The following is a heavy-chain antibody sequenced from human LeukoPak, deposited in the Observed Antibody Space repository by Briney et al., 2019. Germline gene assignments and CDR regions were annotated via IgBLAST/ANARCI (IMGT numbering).Heavy chain of an antibody. Sequence: GGSLRLSCAATGFTFSSYEMNWVRQAPGKGLEWVSYISSSGSTIYYADSVKGRFTISRDNAKNSLYLQTNSLRAEDTAVYYCARDRSSGWYRFDYWGQGTLVTVSS. CDR3: ARDRSSGWYRFDY. V-gene: IGHV3-48*03. D-gene: IGHD6-19*01. CDR1: GFTFSSYE. CDR2: ISSSGSTI. J-gene: IGHJ4*02.